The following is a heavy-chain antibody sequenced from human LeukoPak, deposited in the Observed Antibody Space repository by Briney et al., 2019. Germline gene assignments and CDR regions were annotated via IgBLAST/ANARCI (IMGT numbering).Heavy chain of an antibody. CDR3: ARGSRLAYYRWQY. Sequence: PSETLSLTCAVNGVSFSGYHWSWIRQSPGKGLECIGEITHTGSINYNPSLKSRVTFSVDMSKNQFSLNLTSVTAGDTAVYYCARGSRLAYYRWQYWAQGTLVTVSP. CDR2: ITHTGSI. V-gene: IGHV4-34*01. J-gene: IGHJ4*02. CDR1: GVSFSGYH. D-gene: IGHD3-10*01.